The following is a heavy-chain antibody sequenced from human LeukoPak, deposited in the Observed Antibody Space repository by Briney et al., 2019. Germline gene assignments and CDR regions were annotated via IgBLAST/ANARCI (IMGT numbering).Heavy chain of an antibody. CDR1: GGSISSYY. V-gene: IGHV4-59*12. J-gene: IGHJ4*02. D-gene: IGHD6-13*01. Sequence: PSETLSLTCTVSGGSISSYYWSWIRQPPGKGLEWIGYIYYSGSTYYNPSLKSRVTIAVDTSKNQFSLRLSSVTAADTAVYYCARDSGLEAGGAGFDYWGQGTLVTVSS. CDR2: IYYSGST. CDR3: ARDSGLEAGGAGFDY.